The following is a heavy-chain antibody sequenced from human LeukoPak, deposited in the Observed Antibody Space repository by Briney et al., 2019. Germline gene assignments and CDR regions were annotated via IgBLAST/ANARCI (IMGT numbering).Heavy chain of an antibody. CDR1: GFTFGSYW. CDR2: IKQDGSEK. V-gene: IGHV3-7*01. D-gene: IGHD1-26*01. J-gene: IGHJ4*02. CDR3: AREWELLPDY. Sequence: GGSLRLSCAASGFTFGSYWMSWVRQAPGKGLEWVANIKQDGSEKYYVDSVKGRFTISRDNAKNSLYLQMNSLRAEDTAVYYCAREWELLPDYWGQGTLVTVSS.